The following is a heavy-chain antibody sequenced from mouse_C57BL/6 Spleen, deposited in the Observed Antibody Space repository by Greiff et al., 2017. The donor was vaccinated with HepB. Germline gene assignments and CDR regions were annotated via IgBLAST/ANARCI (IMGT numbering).Heavy chain of an antibody. CDR3: ARENGSSPWYFDV. J-gene: IGHJ1*03. D-gene: IGHD1-1*01. CDR1: GYTFTSYW. V-gene: IGHV1-64*01. Sequence: QVQLQQPGAELVKPGASVKLSCKASGYTFTSYWMHWVKQRPGQGLEWIGMIHPNSGSTNYNEKFKSKATLTVDKSSSTAYMQLSSLTSEDSAVYYCARENGSSPWYFDVWGTGTTVTVSS. CDR2: IHPNSGST.